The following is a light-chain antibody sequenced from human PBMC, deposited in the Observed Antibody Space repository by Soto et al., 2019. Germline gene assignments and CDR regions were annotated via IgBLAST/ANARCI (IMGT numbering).Light chain of an antibody. Sequence: QLVLTQPPSASATPGQTVTISCSGSSSNIGSNTVNWYQQFPGTAPKLLIYGNNQRPSGVPDRFSGSKSATSASLAISGLLSEDEADYYCAAWDDALNGVVFGGGTKVTVL. CDR2: GNN. CDR3: AAWDDALNGVV. J-gene: IGLJ2*01. CDR1: SSNIGSNT. V-gene: IGLV1-44*01.